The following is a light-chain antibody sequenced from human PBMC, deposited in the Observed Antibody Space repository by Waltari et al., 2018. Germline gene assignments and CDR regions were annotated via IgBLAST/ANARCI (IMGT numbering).Light chain of an antibody. Sequence: SYVLTQPPSVSVAPGQTAIITSGGDNIGSKSVHWYPQRAGQAPVLVVHDDNDRPSGIPERLSGSNSGNTATLTISRVEAGDEADFYCQVWDSGSGRPQVIFGGGTRLTVL. CDR2: DDN. J-gene: IGLJ2*01. V-gene: IGLV3-21*02. CDR3: QVWDSGSGRPQVI. CDR1: NIGSKS.